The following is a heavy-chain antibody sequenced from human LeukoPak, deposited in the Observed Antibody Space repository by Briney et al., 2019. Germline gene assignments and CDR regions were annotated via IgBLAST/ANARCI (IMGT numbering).Heavy chain of an antibody. CDR2: ISGSAGST. J-gene: IGHJ4*02. CDR3: AKDKEPTTVTTPYFDS. CDR1: GFIFRSYA. D-gene: IGHD4-11*01. V-gene: IGHV3-23*01. Sequence: PGGSLRLSCAVSGFIFRSYAMSWVRQAPGKGVEWVSGISGSAGSTFYADSVKGRFTISRDNSKNTLYLQLNSLRAEDTAIYYCAKDKEPTTVTTPYFDSWGQGALVTVSS.